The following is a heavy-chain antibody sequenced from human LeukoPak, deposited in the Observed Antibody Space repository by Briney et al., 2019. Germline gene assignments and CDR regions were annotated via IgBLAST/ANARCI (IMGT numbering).Heavy chain of an antibody. CDR3: ARDRTGDIVVVVAAMPDTDDAFDI. CDR2: ITWNSGSI. Sequence: GGSLRLSCAASGFTFDDYAMHWVRQGPGKGLEWVSGITWNSGSIAYADSVKGRFTISRDNAKNSLYLQMSSLRAEDTAVYYCARDRTGDIVVVVAAMPDTDDAFDIWGQGTMVTVSS. CDR1: GFTFDDYA. V-gene: IGHV3-9*01. D-gene: IGHD2-15*01. J-gene: IGHJ3*02.